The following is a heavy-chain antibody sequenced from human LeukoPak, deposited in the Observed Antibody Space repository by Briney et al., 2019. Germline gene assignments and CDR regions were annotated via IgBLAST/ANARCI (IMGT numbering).Heavy chain of an antibody. J-gene: IGHJ4*02. Sequence: GESLKISCKGSGYSFTSYWIGWVRQVPGKGLEWMGIIYPGDSDTSYSPSFQGQVTISADKYISTAYLQWSSLKASDTAMYYCARPKAAADLPPSYWGQGTLVTVSS. D-gene: IGHD6-13*01. CDR2: IYPGDSDT. CDR1: GYSFTSYW. V-gene: IGHV5-51*01. CDR3: ARPKAAADLPPSY.